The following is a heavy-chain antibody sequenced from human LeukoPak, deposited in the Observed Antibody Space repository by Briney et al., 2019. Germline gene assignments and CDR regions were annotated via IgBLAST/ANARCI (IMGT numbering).Heavy chain of an antibody. D-gene: IGHD3-3*01. CDR2: IIPSFGTA. J-gene: IGHJ3*02. CDR1: GGTFSSYA. Sequence: SVKVSCKASGGTFSSYAISWVRQAPGQGLEWMGGIIPSFGTANYAQKFQGRVTITADESTSTAYMELSSLRSEDTAVYYCASVTIFGVVIQGDAFDIWGQGTMVTVSS. CDR3: ASVTIFGVVIQGDAFDI. V-gene: IGHV1-69*01.